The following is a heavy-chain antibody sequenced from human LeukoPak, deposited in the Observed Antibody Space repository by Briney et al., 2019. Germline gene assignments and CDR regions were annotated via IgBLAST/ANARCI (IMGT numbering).Heavy chain of an antibody. CDR2: INHSGSA. Sequence: PSETLSLTCAVYGGSFSGYYWSWLRQPPGKGLEWIGEINHSGSANYNPSLTSRVTISVDTSKNQFSLKLSSVTAADTAVYYCARERRLPDYWGQGTLVTVSS. V-gene: IGHV4-34*01. CDR1: GGSFSGYY. CDR3: ARERRLPDY. J-gene: IGHJ4*02. D-gene: IGHD6-25*01.